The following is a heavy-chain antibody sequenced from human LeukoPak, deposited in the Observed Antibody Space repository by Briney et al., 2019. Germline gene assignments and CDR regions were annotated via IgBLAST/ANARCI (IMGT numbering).Heavy chain of an antibody. V-gene: IGHV3-73*01. CDR3: TRLYIVSYYYYGMDV. Sequence: GGSLRLSCAASGFTFSDHYVDWVRQAPGKGLEWVGRIRSKANSYATAYAASVKGRFTISRDDSKNTAYLQMNSLKTEDTAVYYCTRLYIVSYYYYGMDVWGQGTTVTVSS. CDR1: GFTFSDHY. CDR2: IRSKANSYAT. D-gene: IGHD2-15*01. J-gene: IGHJ6*02.